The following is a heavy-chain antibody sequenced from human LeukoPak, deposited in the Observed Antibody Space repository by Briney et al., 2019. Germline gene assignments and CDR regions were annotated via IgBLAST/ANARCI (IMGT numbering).Heavy chain of an antibody. V-gene: IGHV2-5*02. D-gene: IGHD3-22*01. Sequence: SGPTLVNPTQTLTLTCTFSGFSLSTSGVGVGWIRQPPVKALEWLALIFWDDDKRYSPSLKSRLTITKDTYKNQVVLTVTNMDPVDTATYYCAHKLRNYYDASGSQFDYWGQGILVTVSS. J-gene: IGHJ4*02. CDR1: GFSLSTSGVG. CDR3: AHKLRNYYDASGSQFDY. CDR2: IFWDDDK.